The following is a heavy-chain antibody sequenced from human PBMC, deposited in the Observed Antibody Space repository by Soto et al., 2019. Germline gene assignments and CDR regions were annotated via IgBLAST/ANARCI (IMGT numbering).Heavy chain of an antibody. D-gene: IGHD4-17*01. V-gene: IGHV1-3*01. J-gene: IGHJ3*02. CDR1: GYTFTSYA. CDR3: ARYWDAVTTVTTHDAFDI. Sequence: ASVKVSCKASGYTFTSYAMHWVRQAPGQRLEWMGWINAGNGNTKYSQKFQGRVTITRDTSASTAYMELSSLRSEDTAVYYCARYWDAVTTVTTHDAFDIWGQGTMVT. CDR2: INAGNGNT.